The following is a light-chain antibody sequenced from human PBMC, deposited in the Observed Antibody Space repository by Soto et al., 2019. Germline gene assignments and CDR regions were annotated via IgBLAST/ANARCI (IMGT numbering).Light chain of an antibody. CDR1: QGISSY. J-gene: IGKJ4*01. V-gene: IGKV1-9*01. Sequence: IQLTQSPSSLSASVGDRVTITCRASQGISSYLAWYQQKPGKAPKLLIYATSTLQRGVPARFSGSGSGTDFTLTISALQPEDFATYYCQRLSTYPTFGGGTKVDIK. CDR3: QRLSTYPT. CDR2: ATS.